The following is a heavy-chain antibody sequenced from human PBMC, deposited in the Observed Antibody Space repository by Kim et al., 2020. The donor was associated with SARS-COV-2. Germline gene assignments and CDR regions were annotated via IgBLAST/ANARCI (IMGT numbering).Heavy chain of an antibody. V-gene: IGHV4-39*01. D-gene: IGHD1-26*01. CDR2: IYYSGST. CDR3: ASPPLGYRQPGSGRYWYFDL. Sequence: SETLSLTCTVSGGSISSSSYYWGWIRQPPGKGLEWIGSIYYSGSTYYNPSLKSRVTIAVDTSKNQFSLKLSSVTAADTAVYYCASPPLGYRQPGSGRYWYFDLWGRGTLVTVSS. CDR1: GGSISSSSYY. J-gene: IGHJ2*01.